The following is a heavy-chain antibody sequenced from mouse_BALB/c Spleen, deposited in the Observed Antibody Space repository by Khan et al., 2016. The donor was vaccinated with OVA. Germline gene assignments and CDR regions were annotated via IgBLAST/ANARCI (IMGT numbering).Heavy chain of an antibody. J-gene: IGHJ4*01. CDR2: ISYSGRP. CDR3: ARDGSRYNYAMDY. Sequence: EVQLVESGPGLVKPSQSLSLTCTVTGYSITSDYAWNWIRQFPGNKLEWMGYISYSGRPNYNPALKSRISITRDTSKNQFFLQLNSVTTEDTATYDCARDGSRYNYAMDYWGKGTSVTVSS. D-gene: IGHD2-3*01. V-gene: IGHV3-2*02. CDR1: GYSITSDYA.